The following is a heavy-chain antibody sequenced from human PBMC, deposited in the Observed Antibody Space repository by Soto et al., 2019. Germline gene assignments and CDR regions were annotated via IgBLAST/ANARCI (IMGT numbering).Heavy chain of an antibody. Sequence: PGGSLRLACAASGFTFSSYAMSWVRQAPGKGLEWVSAISGSGGSTYYADSVKGRFTISRDNSKNTLYLQMNSLRAEDTAVYYCAKDYSSRWYWPDWFDPWGPRTLVTVSS. D-gene: IGHD6-13*01. CDR1: GFTFSSYA. J-gene: IGHJ5*02. V-gene: IGHV3-23*01. CDR3: AKDYSSRWYWPDWFDP. CDR2: ISGSGGST.